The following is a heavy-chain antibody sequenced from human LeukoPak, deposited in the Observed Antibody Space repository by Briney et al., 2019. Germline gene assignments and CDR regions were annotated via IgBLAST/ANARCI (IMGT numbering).Heavy chain of an antibody. D-gene: IGHD2-2*01. CDR1: GGSISSGSYY. CDR2: IYTSGST. CDR3: ARDLKGYCSSTSCYLGDAFDI. J-gene: IGHJ3*02. V-gene: IGHV4-61*02. Sequence: SQTLSLTCTVSGGSISSGSYYWSWIRQPAGRGLEWIGRIYTSGSTNYNPSLKSRVTISVDTSKNQFSLKLSSVTAADTAVYYCARDLKGYCSSTSCYLGDAFDIWGQGTMVTVSS.